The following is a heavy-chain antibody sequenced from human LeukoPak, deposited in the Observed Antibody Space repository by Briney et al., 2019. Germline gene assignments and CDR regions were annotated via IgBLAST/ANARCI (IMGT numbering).Heavy chain of an antibody. CDR1: GFTFSSYA. D-gene: IGHD2-21*02. CDR2: ISYDGSNK. CDR3: SRDSLSSCGGDCYSGLDV. J-gene: IGHJ6*02. V-gene: IGHV3-30-3*01. Sequence: GGSLRLSCVASGFTFSSYAMQWVRQAPGKGLEWVVFISYDGSNKHYADSVKGRFTISRDNAKNTLYLQMNSLRAEDTAVYYCSRDSLSSCGGDCYSGLDVWGQGTTVTVSS.